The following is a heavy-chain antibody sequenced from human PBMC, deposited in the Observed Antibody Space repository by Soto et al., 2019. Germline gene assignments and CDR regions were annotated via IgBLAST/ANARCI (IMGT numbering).Heavy chain of an antibody. CDR2: INPSGGST. Sequence: ASVKVSCKASGYTFTSYYMHWVRQAPGQGLEWMGIINPSGGSTSYAQKFQGRVTMTRDTSTSTVYMELSSLRSEDTAVYYCASYDFWSAPYYYYGMDVWGQGTTVTVSS. CDR1: GYTFTSYY. J-gene: IGHJ6*02. CDR3: ASYDFWSAPYYYYGMDV. V-gene: IGHV1-46*01. D-gene: IGHD3-3*01.